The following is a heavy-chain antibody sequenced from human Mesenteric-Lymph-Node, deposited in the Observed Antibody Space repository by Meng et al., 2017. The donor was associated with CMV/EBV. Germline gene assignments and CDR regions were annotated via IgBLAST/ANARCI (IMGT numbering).Heavy chain of an antibody. D-gene: IGHD6-13*01. Sequence: ASVKVSCKPSGYTFTGYYIHWVRQAPGQGLEWMAWINPNTGDTNYAQKFQGRVTLTRDTAISTAYMELSSLRVDDTAVYYCARAERSSSHPAVAFDPWGQGTLVTVSS. CDR3: ARAERSSSHPAVAFDP. V-gene: IGHV1-2*02. CDR2: INPNTGDT. J-gene: IGHJ5*02. CDR1: GYTFTGYY.